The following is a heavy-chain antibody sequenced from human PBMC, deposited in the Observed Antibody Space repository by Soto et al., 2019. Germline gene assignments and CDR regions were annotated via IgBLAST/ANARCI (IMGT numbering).Heavy chain of an antibody. Sequence: QIQVVQSGAEVKEPGASVKVSCMASGYSSSNYYTHWVRQAPGQGLEWMGIVNPNGASTNYAQWFQGRVTLTRDTSTNTDYMELSRLTSDDTAVYFCASVTTIWSNWGQGTLVTVSS. D-gene: IGHD2-21*02. CDR1: GYSSSNYY. J-gene: IGHJ4*02. CDR3: ASVTTIWSN. V-gene: IGHV1-46*01. CDR2: VNPNGAST.